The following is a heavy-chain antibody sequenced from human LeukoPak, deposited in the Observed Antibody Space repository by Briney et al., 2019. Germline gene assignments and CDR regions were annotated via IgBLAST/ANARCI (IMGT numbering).Heavy chain of an antibody. CDR1: GGSLSSSSYY. J-gene: IGHJ4*02. Sequence: PSETLSLTCTVSGGSLSSSSYYWGWIRQPPGKGLEWIGSIYFSGSTYYNPSLKRRVTISVDTSKNQFSLKLTSVTAADTAVYYCGSHPRSGYDFWRGYPWGQGTLVTVSS. CDR3: GSHPRSGYDFWRGYP. D-gene: IGHD3-3*01. CDR2: IYFSGST. V-gene: IGHV4-39*01.